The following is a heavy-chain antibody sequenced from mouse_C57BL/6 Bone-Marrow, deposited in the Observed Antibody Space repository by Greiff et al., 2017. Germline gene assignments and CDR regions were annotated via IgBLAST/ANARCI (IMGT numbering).Heavy chain of an antibody. CDR3: GYDYFAWFAY. CDR2: ISSGGSYT. CDR1: GFTFSSYG. J-gene: IGHJ3*01. Sequence: EVKVVESGGDLVKPGGSLKLSCAASGFTFSSYGMSWVRQTPDKRLEWVATISSGGSYTYYPDSVKGRFTISRDNAKNTLYLQMSSLKSEATAMYYCGYDYFAWFAYWGQGTLVTVSA. V-gene: IGHV5-6*01. D-gene: IGHD2-4*01.